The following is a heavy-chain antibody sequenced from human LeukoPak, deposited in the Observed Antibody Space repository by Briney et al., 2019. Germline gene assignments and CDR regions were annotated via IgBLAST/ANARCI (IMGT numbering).Heavy chain of an antibody. J-gene: IGHJ6*03. Sequence: SETLSLTCAVYGGSFSGYYWSWIRQPPGKGLEWIGEINHSGSTNYNPSLKSRVTISVDTSKNQFSLRLSSVTAADTAIYYCATDHGRDYYYYMDVWGSGTTVTVSS. CDR2: INHSGST. CDR1: GGSFSGYY. CDR3: ATDHGRDYYYYMDV. V-gene: IGHV4-34*01.